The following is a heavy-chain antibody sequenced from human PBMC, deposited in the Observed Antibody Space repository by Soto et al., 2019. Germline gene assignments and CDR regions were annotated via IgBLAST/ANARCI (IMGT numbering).Heavy chain of an antibody. J-gene: IGHJ6*02. Sequence: KTSETLSLTCTVSGGSISSYYWSWIRQPPGKGLEWIGYIYYSGSTNYNPSLKSRVTISVDTSKNQFSLKLSSVTAADTAVYYCARVRVDFWIRPSPYYYYGMDVWGQGTPVTVSS. CDR2: IYYSGST. CDR1: GGSISSYY. D-gene: IGHD3-3*01. V-gene: IGHV4-59*01. CDR3: ARVRVDFWIRPSPYYYYGMDV.